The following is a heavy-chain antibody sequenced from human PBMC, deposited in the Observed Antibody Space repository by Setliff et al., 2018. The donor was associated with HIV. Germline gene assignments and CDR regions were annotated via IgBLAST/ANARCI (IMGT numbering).Heavy chain of an antibody. V-gene: IGHV4-39*07. CDR3: ARDVHWSGPYYYNYYYIDV. CDR2: LHYSGNT. CDR1: GGSIRSSTYY. Sequence: SETLSLTCTVSGGSIRSSTYYWGWIRQSPGKGLEWIGSLHYSGNTYYNSSLKSRVTISLDTSKNQFSLKLNSVTAADTAVYYCARDVHWSGPYYYNYYYIDVWGQGATVT. J-gene: IGHJ6*03. D-gene: IGHD3-3*01.